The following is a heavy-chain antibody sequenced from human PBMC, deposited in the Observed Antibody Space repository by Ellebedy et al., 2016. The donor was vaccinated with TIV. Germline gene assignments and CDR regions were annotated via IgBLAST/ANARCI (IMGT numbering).Heavy chain of an antibody. CDR2: IKQVGGEK. Sequence: GESLKISXAASGFTFNSFWMSWVRQAPGKGLEWVANIKQVGGEKYYVDSVKGRFTISRDNAQNSLYLQMNSLRAEDTAVYYCARRYFDLWGRGTLVTVSS. J-gene: IGHJ2*01. CDR1: GFTFNSFW. V-gene: IGHV3-7*01. CDR3: ARRYFDL.